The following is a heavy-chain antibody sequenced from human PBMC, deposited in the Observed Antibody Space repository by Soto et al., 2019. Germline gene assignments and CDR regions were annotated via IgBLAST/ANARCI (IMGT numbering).Heavy chain of an antibody. V-gene: IGHV4-61*01. CDR1: GGSVSSGSYY. CDR2: IYYSGST. CDR3: AREGVTGTYDP. D-gene: IGHD1-7*01. Sequence: QVQLQESGPGLVKPSETLSLTCTVSGGSVSSGSYYWTWIRQPPGKGLEWIGYIYYSGSTKYSPSLKSRVTISIDTSKNQFSLKLSSVTAADTAMYYCAREGVTGTYDPWGQGTLVTVSS. J-gene: IGHJ5*02.